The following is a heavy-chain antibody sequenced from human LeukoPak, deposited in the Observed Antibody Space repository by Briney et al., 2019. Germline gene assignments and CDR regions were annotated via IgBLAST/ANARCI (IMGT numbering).Heavy chain of an antibody. J-gene: IGHJ5*02. CDR1: GVSSSGYY. Sequence: SETLSLTCAVYGVSSSGYYWGWIRQPPGKGLEWIGSIYDSGSTYYNPSLKSRVTISVDTSKNQFSLKLNSVTAADTAVYYCARHYGPWGQGTLVTVSS. CDR3: ARHYGP. CDR2: IYDSGST. V-gene: IGHV4-39*01. D-gene: IGHD3-10*01.